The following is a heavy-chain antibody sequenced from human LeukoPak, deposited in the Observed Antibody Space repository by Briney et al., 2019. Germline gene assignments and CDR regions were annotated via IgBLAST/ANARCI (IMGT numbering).Heavy chain of an antibody. CDR1: GYTFTMYY. J-gene: IGHJ6*03. Sequence: ASVKVSCKASGYTFTMYYIHWVRQAPGQGLEWMGMINPSDGATTYAQRFQGRVTMTRDMSTTTVYMDLRSLRSEDTDVYFCAREQRGRLRFSFGGLFASYYTYYYMDVWGRGTTVTVSS. CDR2: INPSDGAT. V-gene: IGHV1-46*01. CDR3: AREQRGRLRFSFGGLFASYYTYYYMDV. D-gene: IGHD3-16*01.